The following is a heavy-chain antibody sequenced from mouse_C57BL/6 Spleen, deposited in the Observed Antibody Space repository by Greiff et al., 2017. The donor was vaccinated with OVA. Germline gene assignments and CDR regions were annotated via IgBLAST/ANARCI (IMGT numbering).Heavy chain of an antibody. J-gene: IGHJ3*01. CDR1: GYTFTSYW. Sequence: VQLQQPGAELVKPGASVKLSCKASGYTFTSYWMHWVKQRPGQGLEWIGMIHPNSGSTNYNEKFKSKATLTVDKSSSPAYMQLSSLTSEDSAVYYCASEYYGTLAYWGQGTLVTVSA. CDR3: ASEYYGTLAY. D-gene: IGHD1-1*01. V-gene: IGHV1-64*01. CDR2: IHPNSGST.